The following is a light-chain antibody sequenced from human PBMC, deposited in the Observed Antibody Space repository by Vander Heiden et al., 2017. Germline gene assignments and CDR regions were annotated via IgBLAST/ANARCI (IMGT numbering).Light chain of an antibody. V-gene: IGKV1-39*01. CDR2: AAS. CDR1: QSISDN. Sequence: DTQMTQSPSSLSASVGDRVTIPCRASQSISDNLNWYQQKPGKAPNLLIYAASSLRSGVPSRFSGSGSGTDFALTISSLQPEDFATYYCQQSYSSPFTFGPGTKVDIK. J-gene: IGKJ3*01. CDR3: QQSYSSPFT.